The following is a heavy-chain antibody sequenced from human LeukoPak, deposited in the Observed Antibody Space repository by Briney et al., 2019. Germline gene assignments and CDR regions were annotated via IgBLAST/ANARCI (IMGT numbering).Heavy chain of an antibody. D-gene: IGHD1-26*01. CDR2: IHHSGTT. V-gene: IGHV4-38-2*02. CDR1: GYSISNGYY. Sequence: PSETLSLTCTVSGYSISNGYYWGWIRQPPGKGLEWIGNIHHSGTTYYNPSLKSRVTKSLDTSKNQFSLNLSSVTAADTAVYYCARTPYSGSYSYFDYWGQGTLVTVS. J-gene: IGHJ4*02. CDR3: ARTPYSGSYSYFDY.